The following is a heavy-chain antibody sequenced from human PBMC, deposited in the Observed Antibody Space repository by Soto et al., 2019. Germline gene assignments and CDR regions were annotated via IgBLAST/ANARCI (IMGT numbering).Heavy chain of an antibody. V-gene: IGHV3-23*01. J-gene: IGHJ4*02. CDR1: GFTFSSYA. D-gene: IGHD1-26*01. CDR2: ISGSGGST. CDR3: ARRGSGSYYDY. Sequence: EVQLLESGGGLVQPGGSLRLSCAASGFTFSSYAMRWVRQAPVKGLEWVSAISGSGGSTYYADSVKGRFTISRDNSKNPLYLQMNSLRAEDTGVYYCARRGSGSYYDYWGQGTLVTVSS.